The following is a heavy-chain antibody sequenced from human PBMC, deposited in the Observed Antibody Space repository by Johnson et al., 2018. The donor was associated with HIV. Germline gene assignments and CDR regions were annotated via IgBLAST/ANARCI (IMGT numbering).Heavy chain of an antibody. Sequence: MLLVESGGGLVQPGGSLRLSCAASGFTFSSYDMHWVRQATGKGLEWVSAIGTAGDTYYPGSVKGRFTISRENAKNSLYLQMNSLRAGDTALYYCARANDLSAFDIWGQGTMVTVSS. CDR1: GFTFSSYD. CDR2: IGTAGDT. V-gene: IGHV3-13*01. CDR3: ARANDLSAFDI. D-gene: IGHD1-1*01. J-gene: IGHJ3*02.